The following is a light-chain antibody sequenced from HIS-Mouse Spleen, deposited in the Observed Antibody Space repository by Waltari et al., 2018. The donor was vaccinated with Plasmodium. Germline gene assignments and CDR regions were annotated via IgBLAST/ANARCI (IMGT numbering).Light chain of an antibody. CDR2: EDS. CDR1: ALPKKY. V-gene: IGLV3-10*01. Sequence: SYELTQPPSVSVSPGQTARITCSGAALPKKYAYWYQQKSGQAHVLVIYEDSKRPSGIPERFSGSSSGTMPTLTISGAQVEDEADYYCYSTDSSGNHRVFGGGTKLTVL. J-gene: IGLJ3*02. CDR3: YSTDSSGNHRV.